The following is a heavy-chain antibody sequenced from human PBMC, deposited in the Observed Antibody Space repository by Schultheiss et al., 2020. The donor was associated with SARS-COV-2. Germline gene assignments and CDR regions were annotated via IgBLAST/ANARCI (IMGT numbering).Heavy chain of an antibody. J-gene: IGHJ6*02. D-gene: IGHD3-10*01. CDR3: ARVSLPGGPDYYYYGMDV. CDR1: GYSISSGYY. Sequence: SETLSLTCAVSGYSISSGYYWGWIRQPPGKGLEWIGSIYHSGSTYYNPSLKSRVTISVDTSKNQFSLKLSSVTAADTAVYYCARVSLPGGPDYYYYGMDVCGQGTTVTVSS. CDR2: IYHSGST. V-gene: IGHV4-38-2*01.